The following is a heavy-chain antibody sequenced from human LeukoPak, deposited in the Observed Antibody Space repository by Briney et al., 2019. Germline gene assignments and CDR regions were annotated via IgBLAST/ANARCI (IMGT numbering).Heavy chain of an antibody. Sequence: GASVKVSCKASGYTFTGYYMHWVRQAPGQGLEWMGWINPNSGGTNYAQKFQGRVTMTRDTSISTAYMELSRLRSDDTAVYYCARVRSLYCGGDCYSGWLDYWGQGTLVTVSS. D-gene: IGHD2-21*02. CDR3: ARVRSLYCGGDCYSGWLDY. CDR1: GYTFTGYY. CDR2: INPNSGGT. J-gene: IGHJ4*02. V-gene: IGHV1-2*02.